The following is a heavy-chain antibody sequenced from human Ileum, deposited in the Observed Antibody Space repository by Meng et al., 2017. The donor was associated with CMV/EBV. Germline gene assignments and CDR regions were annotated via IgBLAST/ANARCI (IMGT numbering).Heavy chain of an antibody. CDR3: ARHQIRELVPTSIVLNF. V-gene: IGHV3-23*01. J-gene: IGHJ3*01. CDR1: GFTFSGYA. CDR2: ISGSGGTD. Sequence: GGPLRLSCAASGFTFSGYAMSWVRQAPGKGLEWVSVISGSGGTDRYADSVKGRFTISRDNSENTLYLQMHSLRGDDTATYYCARHQIRELVPTSIVLNFWGRGTVVTVSS. D-gene: IGHD2-2*02.